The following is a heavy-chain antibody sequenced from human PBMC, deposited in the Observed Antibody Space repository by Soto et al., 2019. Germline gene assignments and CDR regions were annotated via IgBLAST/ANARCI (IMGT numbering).Heavy chain of an antibody. D-gene: IGHD5-18*01. Sequence: ASVKVSCKASGYTFTSYGINWVRQATGQGLEWMGWMNPNSGNTGYAQKFQGRVTMTRNTSISTAYMELSSLRSEDTAVYYCARSSYDPNGMDVWGQGTTVTVSS. V-gene: IGHV1-8*01. CDR2: MNPNSGNT. CDR1: GYTFTSYG. J-gene: IGHJ6*02. CDR3: ARSSYDPNGMDV.